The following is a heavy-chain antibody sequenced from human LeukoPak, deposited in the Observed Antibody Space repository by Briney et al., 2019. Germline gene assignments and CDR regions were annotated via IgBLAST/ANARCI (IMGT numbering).Heavy chain of an antibody. CDR3: ARGSLLMVYAIEY. CDR2: ISYDGSNK. D-gene: IGHD2-8*01. J-gene: IGHJ4*02. Sequence: PGRSLRLSCAASGFTFSSYGMHWVRQAPGKGLEWVAVISYDGSNKYYADSVKGRFTISRDNSKNTLYLQMNSLRAEDTAVYYCARGSLLMVYAIEYWGQGTLVTVSS. CDR1: GFTFSSYG. V-gene: IGHV3-30*03.